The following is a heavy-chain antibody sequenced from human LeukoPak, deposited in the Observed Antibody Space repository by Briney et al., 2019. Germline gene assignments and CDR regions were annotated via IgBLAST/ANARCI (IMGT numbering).Heavy chain of an antibody. CDR3: ARHASGTMDV. V-gene: IGHV4-39*01. CDR1: GGSISGSDSY. J-gene: IGHJ6*04. Sequence: SETLSLTCTVSGGSISGSDSYWGWIRQSPGKGLEWIGTIYYSGSPYYNPSLKSRVTISVDTSKNQFSLKLSSVTTADTAMYYCARHASGTMDVWGKGTTVTVSS. CDR2: IYYSGSP. D-gene: IGHD1-1*01.